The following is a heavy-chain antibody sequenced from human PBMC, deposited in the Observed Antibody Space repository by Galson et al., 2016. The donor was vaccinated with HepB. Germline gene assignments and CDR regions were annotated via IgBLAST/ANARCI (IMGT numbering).Heavy chain of an antibody. D-gene: IGHD4-17*01. CDR2: ISHSGGT. Sequence: ETLXXTCGVSXXSIXXXNWXXXVRXXPGKGXEWIGEISHSGGTKYNXSLKSRVTISVDKATNQFPLKLTSVTAADTAIYXCARVTHTAEFYFDSWGQGAXVTVXS. CDR3: ARVTHTAEFYFDS. V-gene: IGHV4-4*02. CDR1: XXSIXXXNW. J-gene: IGHJ4*02.